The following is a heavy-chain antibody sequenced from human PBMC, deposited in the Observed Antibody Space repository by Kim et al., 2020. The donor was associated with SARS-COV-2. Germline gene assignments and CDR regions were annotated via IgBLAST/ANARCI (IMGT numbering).Heavy chain of an antibody. CDR3: TTDQEDEVDRHCSGGRCSTHYYYGMDV. CDR1: GFTFNNAW. D-gene: IGHD2-15*01. V-gene: IGHV3-15*01. J-gene: IGHJ6*02. Sequence: GGSLRLSCAASGFTFNNAWMNWVRQAPGKGLEWVGRIKSKTAGGTTDYAAPVKGRFIISRDDSRNTLYLQMNSLKTEDTAVYYCTTDQEDEVDRHCSGGRCSTHYYYGMDVWGQGTTVTVSS. CDR2: IKSKTAGGTT.